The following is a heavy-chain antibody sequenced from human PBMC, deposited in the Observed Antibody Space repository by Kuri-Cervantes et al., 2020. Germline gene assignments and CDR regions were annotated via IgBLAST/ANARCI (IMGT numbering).Heavy chain of an antibody. CDR3: ARGDYYDSSGYYHDAYDV. CDR1: GFTFSSYW. V-gene: IGHV3-7*04. CDR2: IKQDGSEK. Sequence: GGSLRLSCAASGFTFSSYWMSWVRQAPGKGLEWVANIKQDGSEKYYADSVKGRFTISRDNAKNSLYLQMNSLRAEDTAVYYCARGDYYDSSGYYHDAYDVWGHGTMVTVSS. J-gene: IGHJ3*01. D-gene: IGHD3-22*01.